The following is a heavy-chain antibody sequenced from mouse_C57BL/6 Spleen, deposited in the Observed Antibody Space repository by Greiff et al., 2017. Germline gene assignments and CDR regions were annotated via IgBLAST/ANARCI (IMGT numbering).Heavy chain of an antibody. CDR2: IRNKANTHAT. J-gene: IGHJ2*01. D-gene: IGHD1-1*01. CDR1: GFTFSDAW. CDR3: TRAYYGSSPYYFDY. Sequence: EVKVVESGGGLVQPGGSMKLSCAASGFTFSDAWMDWVRQSPEKGLELVAEIRNKANTHATYYAESVKGRFTISRDDSKSSVYLQMNSLRAEDTGIYYCTRAYYGSSPYYFDYWGQGTTLTVSS. V-gene: IGHV6-6*01.